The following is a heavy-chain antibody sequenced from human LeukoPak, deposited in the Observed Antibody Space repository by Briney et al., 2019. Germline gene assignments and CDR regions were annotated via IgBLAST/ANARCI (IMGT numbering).Heavy chain of an antibody. J-gene: IGHJ4*02. V-gene: IGHV1-2*02. Sequence: GASVKASCKASGYTFTGYYMHWVRQAPGQGLVWMGWINPNSGGTNYAQRFQGRVTMTRDTSISTAYMELSRLRSDDTAVYYCARSGNYYGSGSYRPDYWGQGTLVTVSS. CDR1: GYTFTGYY. CDR2: INPNSGGT. D-gene: IGHD3-10*01. CDR3: ARSGNYYGSGSYRPDY.